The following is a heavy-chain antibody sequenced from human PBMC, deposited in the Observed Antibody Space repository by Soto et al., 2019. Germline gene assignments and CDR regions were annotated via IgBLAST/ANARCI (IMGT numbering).Heavy chain of an antibody. Sequence: GGSLRLSCAASGFTFSSYAMSWVRQAPGKGLEWVSAISGSGGSTYYADSVKGRFTISRDNSKNTLFLQMDSLRAEDTAIYYCAKDRMDHNSVWDPFDIWGRGTMVTVSS. J-gene: IGHJ3*02. V-gene: IGHV3-23*01. D-gene: IGHD1-20*01. CDR3: AKDRMDHNSVWDPFDI. CDR2: ISGSGGST. CDR1: GFTFSSYA.